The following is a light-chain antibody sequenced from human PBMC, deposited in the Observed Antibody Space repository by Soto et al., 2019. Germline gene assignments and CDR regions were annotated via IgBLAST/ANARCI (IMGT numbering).Light chain of an antibody. J-gene: IGLJ1*01. CDR2: DAT. V-gene: IGLV2-11*01. CDR3: CSHAGTSVV. Sequence: QSALTQPRSVSGSPGQSVTISCTGTSSDVGRYIFVSWYQQHPGKAPKLIIYDATKRPSGVPDRFSGSKSGNTASLTISGLQAEDETDYYCCSHAGTSVVFGTGTKLTVL. CDR1: SSDVGRYIF.